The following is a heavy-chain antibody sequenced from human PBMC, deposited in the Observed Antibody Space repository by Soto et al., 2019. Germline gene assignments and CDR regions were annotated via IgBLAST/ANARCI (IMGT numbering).Heavy chain of an antibody. CDR1: GYSFTSYW. D-gene: IGHD2-2*03. V-gene: IGHV5-51*01. J-gene: IGHJ6*02. Sequence: GESLKISCKGSGYSFTSYWIGWVRQMPGKGLEWMGIIYPGDSDTSYSPSFQGQVTISADKSISTAYLQWSSLKASDTAMYYCARSGYCISSSGCSYCYYGMDVWGQGTTVTVSS. CDR3: ARSGYCISSSGCSYCYYGMDV. CDR2: IYPGDSDT.